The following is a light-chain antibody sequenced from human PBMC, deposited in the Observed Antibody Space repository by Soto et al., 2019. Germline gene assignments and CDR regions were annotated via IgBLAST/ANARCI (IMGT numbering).Light chain of an antibody. CDR1: QSVSSNF. CDR3: QQYDISPRT. CDR2: GAS. Sequence: ENVLTQSPGTLSLSPGERATLSCRASQSVSSNFLAWYQQKPGQAPRLLIYGASNRATGIPDRFSGSGSGTDFTLTISRLEPEDFAVYYCQQYDISPRTFGQGTKVEIK. V-gene: IGKV3-20*01. J-gene: IGKJ1*01.